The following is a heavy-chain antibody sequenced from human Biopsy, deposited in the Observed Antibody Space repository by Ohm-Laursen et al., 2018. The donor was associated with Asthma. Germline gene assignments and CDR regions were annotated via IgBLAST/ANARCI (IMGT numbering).Heavy chain of an antibody. V-gene: IGHV3-53*01. CDR1: GFAVSRDH. D-gene: IGHD3-22*01. Sequence: GSLRLSCAASGFAVSRDHMFWVRQAPGKGLEWVSEIYSGGTSHTADSVRGRFTISRDYSKNTLYLQMHSLRAEDTAVYYFARGDSSNWSHYYFDYWGQGTLVTVSS. CDR2: IYSGGTS. J-gene: IGHJ4*02. CDR3: ARGDSSNWSHYYFDY.